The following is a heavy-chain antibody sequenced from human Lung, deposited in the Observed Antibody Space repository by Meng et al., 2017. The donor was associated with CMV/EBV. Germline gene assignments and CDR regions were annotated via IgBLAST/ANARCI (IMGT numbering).Heavy chain of an antibody. CDR3: ARERGYCGTTSCSYYFDY. V-gene: IGHV1-18*01. J-gene: IGHJ4*02. Sequence: ASVXVSXXASGYTFTSYGIIWVRQAPGQGLEWMGWISPYDGNTNYAQTLQDRVTMTTDTPTSTAYMELRSLRSDDTAVYFCARERGYCGTTSCSYYFDYWGQGXLVTVSS. CDR1: GYTFTSYG. CDR2: ISPYDGNT. D-gene: IGHD2-2*01.